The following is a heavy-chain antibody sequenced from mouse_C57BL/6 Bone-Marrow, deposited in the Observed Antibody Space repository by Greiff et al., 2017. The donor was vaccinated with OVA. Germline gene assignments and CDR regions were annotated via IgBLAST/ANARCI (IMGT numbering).Heavy chain of an antibody. Sequence: VKLVESGPGLVQPSQSLSITCTVSGFSLTSYGVHWVRQSPGKGLEWLGVIWRGGSTDYNAAFMSRLSITKDNSKSQVFFKMNSLQADDTAIYYCAKNSYYYGPCAYWGQGTLVTVSA. CDR1: GFSLTSYG. CDR2: IWRGGST. D-gene: IGHD1-1*01. V-gene: IGHV2-5*01. CDR3: AKNSYYYGPCAY. J-gene: IGHJ3*01.